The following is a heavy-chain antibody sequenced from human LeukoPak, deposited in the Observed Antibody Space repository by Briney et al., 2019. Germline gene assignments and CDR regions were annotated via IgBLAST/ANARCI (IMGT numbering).Heavy chain of an antibody. CDR3: ARGPGYLTDY. Sequence: GGSLRLSCAASGFALSDCWMTWFRQAPGKGLEWVANINQDGSGKRSVDSVKGRFTISKDNAKNSLYLQMNSLGVEDTAVYYCARGPGYLTDYWGQGTLVTVSS. CDR2: INQDGSGK. CDR1: GFALSDCW. V-gene: IGHV3-7*01. D-gene: IGHD2-15*01. J-gene: IGHJ4*02.